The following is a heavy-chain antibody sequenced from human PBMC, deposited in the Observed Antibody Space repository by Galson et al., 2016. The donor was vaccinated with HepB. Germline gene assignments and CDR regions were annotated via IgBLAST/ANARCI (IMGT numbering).Heavy chain of an antibody. Sequence: SLRLSCAGSGFNFRTYGMHWIRHTPGKGLEWLTVISYDGVDKNYADSVKGRFTVSRDNSKNMLYLQMNSLRVEDTAVYYCARDMWGYEILTAHQRASFDVRGHESLVTVS. V-gene: IGHV3-33*01. CDR1: GFNFRTYG. CDR2: ISYDGVDK. D-gene: IGHD3-9*01. CDR3: ARDMWGYEILTAHQRASFDV. J-gene: IGHJ3*01.